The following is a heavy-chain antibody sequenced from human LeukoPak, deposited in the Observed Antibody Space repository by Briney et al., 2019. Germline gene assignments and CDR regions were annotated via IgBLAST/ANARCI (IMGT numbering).Heavy chain of an antibody. CDR1: GGSFSGYY. Sequence: PSETLSLTCAVYGGSFSGYYWSWIRQPPGKGLEWIGEINHSGSTNYNPPLKSRVTISVDTSKNQFSLKLSSVTAADTAVYYCARGRYFDWLLSYYFDYWGQGTLVTVSS. V-gene: IGHV4-34*01. D-gene: IGHD3-9*01. CDR2: INHSGST. J-gene: IGHJ4*02. CDR3: ARGRYFDWLLSYYFDY.